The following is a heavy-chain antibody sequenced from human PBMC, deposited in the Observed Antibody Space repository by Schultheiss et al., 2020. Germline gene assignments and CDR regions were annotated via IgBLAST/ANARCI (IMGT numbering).Heavy chain of an antibody. CDR1: GGTFSSYA. V-gene: IGHV1-8*02. CDR2: MNPNSGNT. CDR3: ARGPKWEPHYYYYGMDV. J-gene: IGHJ6*02. Sequence: ASVKVSCKASGGTFSSYAISWVRQATGQGLEWMGWMNPNSGNTGYAQKFQGRVTMTRNTSISTAYMELSSLRSEDTAVYYCARGPKWEPHYYYYGMDVWGQGTTVTVSS. D-gene: IGHD1-26*01.